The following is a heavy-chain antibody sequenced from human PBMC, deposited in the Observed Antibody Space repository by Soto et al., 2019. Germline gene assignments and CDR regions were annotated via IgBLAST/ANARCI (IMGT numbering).Heavy chain of an antibody. CDR1: GFSLSTSGAG. V-gene: IGHV2-5*01. J-gene: IGHJ4*02. D-gene: IGHD1-7*01. CDR2: IYWNDDK. Sequence: QITLKESGPTLVKPTQTLTLTCTFSGFSLSTSGAGVGWIRQPPGKALERLALIYWNDDKHYSPRPSLRSRVTITKHTSENQGVLTVTNVDPADTAIYYCAHRRQTGTAHLSFDFWGQGILVAVSS. CDR3: AHRRQTGTAHLSFDF.